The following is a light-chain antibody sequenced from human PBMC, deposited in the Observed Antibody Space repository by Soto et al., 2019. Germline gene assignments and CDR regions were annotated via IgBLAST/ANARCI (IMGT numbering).Light chain of an antibody. Sequence: IQMTQSPSTLPASVGDRVTITCRASQSISNWLAWYQQKPGTAPKVLIFDASSLKTGVPSRFSGSGSGTEFTLTISNLQPDDFATYYCQQYDSYSSGPFGQGTKVDIK. J-gene: IGKJ1*01. CDR2: DAS. CDR1: QSISNW. V-gene: IGKV1-5*01. CDR3: QQYDSYSSGP.